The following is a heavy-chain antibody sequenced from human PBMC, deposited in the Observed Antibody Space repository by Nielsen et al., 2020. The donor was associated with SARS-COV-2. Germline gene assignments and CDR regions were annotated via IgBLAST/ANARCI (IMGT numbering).Heavy chain of an antibody. CDR3: ARVRGYSYDFDY. V-gene: IGHV3-33*01. D-gene: IGHD5-18*01. CDR2: IWYDGSNK. Sequence: GESLKISCAASGFTFGSYGMHWVRQAPGKGLEWVAVIWYDGSNKYYADSVKGRFTISRDNSKNTLYLQMNSLRAEDTAVYYCARVRGYSYDFDYWGQGTLVTVSS. CDR1: GFTFGSYG. J-gene: IGHJ4*02.